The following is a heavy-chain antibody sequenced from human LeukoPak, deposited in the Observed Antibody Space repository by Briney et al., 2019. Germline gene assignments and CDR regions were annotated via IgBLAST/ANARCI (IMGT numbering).Heavy chain of an antibody. D-gene: IGHD5-18*01. CDR2: INPNSGGT. V-gene: IGHV1-2*06. CDR1: GYTFTGYY. Sequence: ASVKVSCTVSGYTFTGYYMHWVRQAPGQGLEWMGRINPNSGGTNYAQKFQGRVTMTRDTSISTAYMELSRLRSDDTAVYYCARVPPYRYSYGPFDYWGQGTLVTVSS. J-gene: IGHJ4*02. CDR3: ARVPPYRYSYGPFDY.